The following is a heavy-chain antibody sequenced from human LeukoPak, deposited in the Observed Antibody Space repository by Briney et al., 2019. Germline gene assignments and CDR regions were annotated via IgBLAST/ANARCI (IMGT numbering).Heavy chain of an antibody. CDR3: ARDPGIQLWLVDY. CDR1: GFTFSSYA. Sequence: GGSLRLSCAASGFTFSSYAMSWVRQAPGKGREWVSAISGSGGSTYHADSVKGRFTISRDNAKNSLYLQMNSLRAEDTAVYYCARDPGIQLWLVDYWGQGTLVTVSS. D-gene: IGHD5-18*01. V-gene: IGHV3-23*01. CDR2: ISGSGGST. J-gene: IGHJ4*02.